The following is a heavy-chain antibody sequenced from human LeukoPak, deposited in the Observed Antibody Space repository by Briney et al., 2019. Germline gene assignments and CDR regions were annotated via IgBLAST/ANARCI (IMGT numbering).Heavy chain of an antibody. CDR2: ISYDGSNK. CDR1: GFTFSSYA. CDR3: ARASGYDYWDFDY. Sequence: PGGSLRLSCAASGFTFSSYAMHWVRQAPGKGLEWVAVISYDGSNKYYADSVKGRFTISRDNSKSTLYLQMNSLRAEDTAVYYCARASGYDYWDFDYWGQGTLVTVSS. V-gene: IGHV3-30*04. D-gene: IGHD5-12*01. J-gene: IGHJ4*02.